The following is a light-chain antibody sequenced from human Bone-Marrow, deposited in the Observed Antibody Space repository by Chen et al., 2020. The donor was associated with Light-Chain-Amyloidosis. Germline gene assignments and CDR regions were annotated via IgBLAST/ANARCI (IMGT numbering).Light chain of an antibody. J-gene: IGLJ3*02. CDR3: QVWDRSSDGPV. CDR1: NIGSTS. V-gene: IGLV3-21*02. Sequence: SYVLTPPSSVSVAPSPTATIACGGYNIGSTSVHWYQQTRAPAPLVVVYDDSDRPSGSPVRLSGYTSGNTATLISGRVEDGDEADYYCQVWDRSSDGPVFGGGTKLTVL. CDR2: DDS.